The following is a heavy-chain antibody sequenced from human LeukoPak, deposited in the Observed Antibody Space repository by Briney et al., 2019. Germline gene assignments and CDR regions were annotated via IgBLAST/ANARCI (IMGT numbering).Heavy chain of an antibody. CDR2: ISAYNGNT. Sequence: GASVKVSCKASGYTFTSYGISWVRQAPGQGLEWMGWISAYNGNTNYAQKLQGRVTMTTDTSTSTAYMELGSLRSGDTAVYYCARATTYDFWSGYYGGWFDPWGQGTLVTVSS. V-gene: IGHV1-18*01. D-gene: IGHD3-3*01. CDR1: GYTFTSYG. CDR3: ARATTYDFWSGYYGGWFDP. J-gene: IGHJ5*02.